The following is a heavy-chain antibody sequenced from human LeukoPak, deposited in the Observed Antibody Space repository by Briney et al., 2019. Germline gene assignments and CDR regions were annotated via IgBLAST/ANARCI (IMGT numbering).Heavy chain of an antibody. J-gene: IGHJ4*02. D-gene: IGHD6-13*01. CDR3: TRNLGIAAALRGC. CDR2: IIPIFGTA. CDR1: GGTFSSYA. V-gene: IGHV1-69*13. Sequence: ASVKVSCKASGGTFSSYAISWVRQAPGQGLEWMGGIIPIFGTANYAQKFQGRVTITADESTSTAYMELSSLRSEDTAVYYCTRNLGIAAALRGCWGQGTLVTVSS.